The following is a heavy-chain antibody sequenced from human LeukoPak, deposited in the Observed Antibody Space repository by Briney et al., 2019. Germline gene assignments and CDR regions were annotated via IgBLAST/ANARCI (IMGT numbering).Heavy chain of an antibody. D-gene: IGHD1-26*01. CDR2: ISDYNGHK. V-gene: IGHV1-18*01. Sequence: GAAVKVSCKASGYPFTDYGISWGRQAPGQGREWMGWISDYNGHKNYAERLQGRVTMTTDPYTSTAYMEVRSLRSDATAMYSCASGSYCDYWGPGTLVTVSS. J-gene: IGHJ4*01. CDR1: GYPFTDYG. CDR3: ASGSYCDY.